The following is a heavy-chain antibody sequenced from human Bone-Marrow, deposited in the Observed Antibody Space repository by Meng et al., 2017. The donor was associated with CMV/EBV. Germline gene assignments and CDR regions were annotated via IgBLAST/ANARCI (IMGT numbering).Heavy chain of an antibody. CDR1: GFTFSSYA. V-gene: IGHV3-33*08. J-gene: IGHJ4*02. CDR3: ARPTSSDYGGNSYSWDY. CDR2: IRYDGSNK. D-gene: IGHD4-23*01. Sequence: GESLKISCAVAGFTFSSYAMHWVRQAPGKGLEWVAFIRYDGSNKYYADSVKGRFTISRDNSKNTLYLQMNSLRAEDTALYYCARPTSSDYGGNSYSWDYWGQGTLVTVSS.